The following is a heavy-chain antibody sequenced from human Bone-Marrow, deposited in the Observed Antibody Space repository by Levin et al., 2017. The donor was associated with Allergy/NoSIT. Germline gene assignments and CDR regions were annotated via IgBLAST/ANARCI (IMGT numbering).Heavy chain of an antibody. CDR3: TRRTYGGSPRLDS. J-gene: IGHJ4*02. V-gene: IGHV4-4*02. CDR1: GGSIYSSHW. D-gene: IGHD3-16*01. CDR2: MYHSGHS. Sequence: SETLSLTCTVSGGSIYSSHWWTWVRQPPGKGLEWIGEMYHSGHSQYNPSLQSRVTISVDKSKNQFSLNLTSMTAADTAVYFCTRRTYGGSPRLDSWGQGSLVTVSS.